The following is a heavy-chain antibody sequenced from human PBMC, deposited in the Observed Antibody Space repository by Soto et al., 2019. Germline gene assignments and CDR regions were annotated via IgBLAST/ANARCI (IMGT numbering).Heavy chain of an antibody. CDR3: ARDPNSSGWTGDYYYGLDV. Sequence: ASETLSLTCAVSGGSISSSNWWSWVRQPPGKGLEWIGEIYHSGSTNYNPSLKSRVTISVDKSKNQFSLKLSSVTAADTAVYYCARDPNSSGWTGDYYYGLDVWGQGTTVTVSS. D-gene: IGHD6-19*01. CDR1: GGSISSSNW. J-gene: IGHJ6*02. V-gene: IGHV4-4*02. CDR2: IYHSGST.